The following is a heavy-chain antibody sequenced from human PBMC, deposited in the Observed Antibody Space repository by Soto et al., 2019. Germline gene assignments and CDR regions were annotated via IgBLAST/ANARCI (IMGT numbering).Heavy chain of an antibody. CDR3: ERYRSGWYDF. V-gene: IGHV1-18*03. D-gene: IGHD6-19*01. Sequence: QVQLVQSAAEVGKPGASVKVSCKASGYTFTTIRLSWVRQAPGQGLEWMGWIRPHNGDTQYGQKFQGRVTMTADISTTTACMEVRSLKPGGMALFYCERYRSGWYDFWGQRTLVTVSS. CDR1: GYTFTTIR. CDR2: IRPHNGDT. J-gene: IGHJ5*01.